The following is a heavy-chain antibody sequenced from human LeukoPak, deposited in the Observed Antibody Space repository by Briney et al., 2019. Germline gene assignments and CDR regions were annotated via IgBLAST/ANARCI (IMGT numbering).Heavy chain of an antibody. J-gene: IGHJ4*02. CDR3: ARECPMAV. Sequence: PGGSLRLSCAASGITISDNYMSWVRQAPGKGLEWVSVIYSGGGTYYADSVKGRFTISRDNSKNTLFLQMNRLRAEDTAIYYCARECPMAVWGRGTLVTVSS. CDR2: IYSGGGT. D-gene: IGHD5-24*01. V-gene: IGHV3-66*01. CDR1: GITISDNY.